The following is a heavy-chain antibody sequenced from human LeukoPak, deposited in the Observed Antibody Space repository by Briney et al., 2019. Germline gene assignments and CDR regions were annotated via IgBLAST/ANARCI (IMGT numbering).Heavy chain of an antibody. CDR3: ARRDIVATIST. J-gene: IGHJ4*02. CDR2: INHSGST. CDR1: GGSFSGYY. V-gene: IGHV4-34*01. Sequence: PSETLSLTCAVYGGSFSGYYWSWIRRPPGKGLEWIGEINHSGSTNYNPSLKSRVTISVDTSKNQFSLKLSSVTAADTAVYHCARRDIVATISTWGQGTLVTVSS. D-gene: IGHD5-12*01.